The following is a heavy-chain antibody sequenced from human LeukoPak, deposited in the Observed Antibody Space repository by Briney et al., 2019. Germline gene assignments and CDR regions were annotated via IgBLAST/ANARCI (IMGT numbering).Heavy chain of an antibody. V-gene: IGHV3-7*01. Sequence: GGSLRPSWAASGSTFSSYWMSWVRQAPGKGLEWVANIKQVGREKYYVDSVKGRFTISRDNTKHSLYLQMNSVRAEDTAVYYCAGGGYNSRGDVKASDYWGQGTLVTVSS. J-gene: IGHJ4*02. CDR2: IKQVGREK. D-gene: IGHD5-24*01. CDR1: GSTFSSYW. CDR3: AGGGYNSRGDVKASDY.